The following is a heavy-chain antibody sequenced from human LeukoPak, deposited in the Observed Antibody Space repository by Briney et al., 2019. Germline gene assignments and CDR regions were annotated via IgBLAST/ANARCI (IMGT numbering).Heavy chain of an antibody. D-gene: IGHD4-17*01. CDR1: GFTFSSHG. CDR2: IRGDGVTT. J-gene: IGHJ4*02. CDR3: AKGVYGDYFDY. V-gene: IGHV3-23*01. Sequence: PGGTLRLSCAASGFTFSSHGMNWVRQAPGKGLEWVSGIRGDGVTTYYADSVKGRFTISRDNSKNTLYLHMNSLRAEDTAVYYCAKGVYGDYFDYWGQGTLVTVSS.